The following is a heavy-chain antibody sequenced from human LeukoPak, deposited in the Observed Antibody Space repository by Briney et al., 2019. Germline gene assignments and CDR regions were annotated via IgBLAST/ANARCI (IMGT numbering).Heavy chain of an antibody. V-gene: IGHV3-30*18. D-gene: IGHD3-10*01. J-gene: IGHJ4*02. CDR1: GFTFSSYG. CDR3: AKDPYYYGSGSYSSPGY. CDR2: ISYDGSNK. Sequence: GGSLRLSCAASGFTFSSYGMHWVRQAPGKGLEWVAVISYDGSNKYYADSVKGRFTISRDNSKNTLYLQMNSLRAEDTAVYYCAKDPYYYGSGSYSSPGYWGQGTLVTVSS.